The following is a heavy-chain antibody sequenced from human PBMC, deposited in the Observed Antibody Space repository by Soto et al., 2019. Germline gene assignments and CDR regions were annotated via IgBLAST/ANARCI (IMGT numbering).Heavy chain of an antibody. Sequence: GGSLRLSCAASGFTFSSYSMNWVRQAPGKGLEWVSYISTTSSTIYYADSVKGRFTISRDNAKNSLYLQMNSLRDEDTAVYYCARYDYGGNSDYFDYWGQGTLVTVSS. J-gene: IGHJ4*02. CDR1: GFTFSSYS. CDR2: ISTTSSTI. CDR3: ARYDYGGNSDYFDY. V-gene: IGHV3-48*02. D-gene: IGHD4-17*01.